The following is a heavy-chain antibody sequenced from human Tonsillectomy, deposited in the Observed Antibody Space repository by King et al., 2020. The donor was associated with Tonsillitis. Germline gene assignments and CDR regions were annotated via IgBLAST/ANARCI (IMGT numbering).Heavy chain of an antibody. Sequence: VQLVESGGGLVQPGGSLRLSCAASGFTFSSYLMSWVRQAPGKGLEWVANIKQDGSEKYYVDSVKGRFTISRDNAKNSLYLQMNSLRAEDTAVYYCARGALKLWGQGTLVTVSS. CDR3: ARGALKL. V-gene: IGHV3-7*01. CDR1: GFTFSSYL. CDR2: IKQDGSEK. D-gene: IGHD3-9*01. J-gene: IGHJ4*02.